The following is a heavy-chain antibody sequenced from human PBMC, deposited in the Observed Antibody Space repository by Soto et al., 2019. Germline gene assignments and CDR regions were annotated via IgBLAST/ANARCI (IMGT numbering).Heavy chain of an antibody. D-gene: IGHD6-19*01. V-gene: IGHV3-9*01. CDR2: ISWNSGSI. J-gene: IGHJ6*03. CDR3: AKDTGSARDSSGWDHYYYYYYMDV. Sequence: DVQLVESGGGLVQPGRSLRLSCAASGFTFDDYAMHWVRQAPGKGLEWVSGISWNSGSIGYADSVKGRFTISRDNAKNSLYMQMNSLRAEDTALYYCAKDTGSARDSSGWDHYYYYYYMDVWGKGTTVTVSS. CDR1: GFTFDDYA.